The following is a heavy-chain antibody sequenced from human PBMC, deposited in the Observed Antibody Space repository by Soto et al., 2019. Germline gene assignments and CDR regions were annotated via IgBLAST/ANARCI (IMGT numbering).Heavy chain of an antibody. CDR2: IYYSGST. CDR3: ASRHSSPYFDY. V-gene: IGHV4-30-4*01. J-gene: IGHJ4*02. D-gene: IGHD6-13*01. Sequence: SETLSLTCTVSCGTISSGDYYWSWIRQPPGKGLEWIGSIYYSGSTYYNPSLKSRVTISVDTSKNQFSLKLNSVTAADTAVYYCASRHSSPYFDYWGQGTLVTVS. CDR1: CGTISSGDYY.